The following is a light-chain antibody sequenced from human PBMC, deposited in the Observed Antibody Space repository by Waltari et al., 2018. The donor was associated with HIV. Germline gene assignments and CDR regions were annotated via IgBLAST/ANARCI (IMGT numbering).Light chain of an antibody. CDR1: SSNLGSYT. Sequence: QSVLTQPPSASGTPGQRISISCSGCSSNLGSYTVNWYQQLPGAAPKLLIYNNKPRPSGVPARFSGSKSGTSASLASSGLQSEDEADYYCAAWDDSLNGDVFGSGTKVTVL. J-gene: IGLJ1*01. V-gene: IGLV1-44*01. CDR2: NNK. CDR3: AAWDDSLNGDV.